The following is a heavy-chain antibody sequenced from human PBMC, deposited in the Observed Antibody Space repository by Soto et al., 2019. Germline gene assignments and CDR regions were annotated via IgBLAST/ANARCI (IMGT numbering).Heavy chain of an antibody. J-gene: IGHJ4*02. V-gene: IGHV1-69*01. CDR1: GGTFNRNT. Sequence: SVKVSCKSSGGTFNRNTISWGRQAPGQGLEWMGGIIPIFGTANYAQKFQGRVTITADESTNTAYMELSRLRSEDTAVYYCARQFDYDSSGYYYAYWGQGTLVTVSS. CDR2: IIPIFGTA. CDR3: ARQFDYDSSGYYYAY. D-gene: IGHD3-22*01.